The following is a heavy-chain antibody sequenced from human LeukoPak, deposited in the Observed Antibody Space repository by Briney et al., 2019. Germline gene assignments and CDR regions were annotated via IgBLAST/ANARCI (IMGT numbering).Heavy chain of an antibody. CDR1: GGSISSYY. CDR2: IYYSGST. J-gene: IGHJ6*03. D-gene: IGHD4-23*01. Sequence: SETLSLTCTVSGGSISSYYWSWIRQPPGKGLEWIGYIYYSGSTNYNPSLKSRVTISVDTSKNQFSLKLSSVTAADTAVYYCARADYGGTYYYYCYMDVWGKDPTVSVSS. V-gene: IGHV4-59*01. CDR3: ARADYGGTYYYYCYMDV.